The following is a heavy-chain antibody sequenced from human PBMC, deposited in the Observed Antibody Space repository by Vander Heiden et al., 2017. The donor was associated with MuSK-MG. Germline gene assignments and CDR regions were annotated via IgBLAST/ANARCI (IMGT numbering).Heavy chain of an antibody. CDR1: GGSISSNSYY. V-gene: IGHV4-39*01. Sequence: QLQLQESGPGLVKPSETLSLTCPLSGGSISSNSYYWGWIRQPPGKGLEWIGSIYYSGRTHYKPSLKSRVTVSVDTSKSQFSLKLSSVTAADTAVYYCARHDSSSWSVEAFDIWGQGTMVTVSS. J-gene: IGHJ3*02. CDR2: IYYSGRT. D-gene: IGHD6-13*01. CDR3: ARHDSSSWSVEAFDI.